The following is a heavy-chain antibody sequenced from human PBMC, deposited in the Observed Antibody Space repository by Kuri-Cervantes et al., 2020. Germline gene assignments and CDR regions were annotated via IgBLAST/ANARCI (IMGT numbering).Heavy chain of an antibody. V-gene: IGHV3-9*01. J-gene: IGHJ3*02. Sequence: GGSLRLSCAASGFTFDDYAMHWVRQAPGKGLEWVSGISWNSGSIGYADSVKGRFTISRDNAKNSLYLQMNSLRAEDTAVYYCARVRGSSWYQDDAFDIWGQGTMVTVSS. CDR1: GFTFDDYA. D-gene: IGHD6-13*01. CDR3: ARVRGSSWYQDDAFDI. CDR2: ISWNSGSI.